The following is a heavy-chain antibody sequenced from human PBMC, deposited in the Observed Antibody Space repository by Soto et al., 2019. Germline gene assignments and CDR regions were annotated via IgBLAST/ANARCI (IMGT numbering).Heavy chain of an antibody. V-gene: IGHV5-51*01. J-gene: IGHJ5*02. CDR1: GYSFTSYW. CDR3: VRSVSVVVVPAAIPFWFDP. D-gene: IGHD2-2*01. Sequence: GESLKISCKGSGYSFTSYWIGWVRQMPGKGLEWMGIIYPGDSDTRYSPSFQGQVTISADKSISTAYLQWSSLKASDTAMYYCVRSVSVVVVPAAIPFWFDPWGQGTLVTVSS. CDR2: IYPGDSDT.